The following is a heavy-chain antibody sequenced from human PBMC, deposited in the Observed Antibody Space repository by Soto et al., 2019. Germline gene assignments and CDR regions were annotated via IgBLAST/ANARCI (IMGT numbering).Heavy chain of an antibody. D-gene: IGHD4-17*01. CDR2: IKSKTDGGTT. V-gene: IGHV3-15*07. CDR1: GFTFSNAW. J-gene: IGHJ6*02. CDR3: TTDGDDYGDYEGYYYYGMDV. Sequence: GGSLRLSCAASGFTFSNAWMNWVRQAPGKGLEWVGRIKSKTDGGTTDYAAPVKGRFTISRDDSKNTLYLQMNSLKTEDTAVYYCTTDGDDYGDYEGYYYYGMDVWGQGTTVTVSS.